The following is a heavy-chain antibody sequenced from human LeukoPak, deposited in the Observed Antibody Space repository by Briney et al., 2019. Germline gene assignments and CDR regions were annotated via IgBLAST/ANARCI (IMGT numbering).Heavy chain of an antibody. CDR2: IKSKTDGGTT. D-gene: IGHD3-10*01. CDR3: TTFQLIMVRGVIIATEYFQH. J-gene: IGHJ1*01. CDR1: GFTFSDAW. Sequence: GGSLRLSCAASGFTFSDAWMSWVRQAPGKGLEWVGRIKSKTDGGTTDYAAPVKGRFTISRDDSKNTLYLQMNSLKTEDTAVYHCTTFQLIMVRGVIIATEYFQHWGQGILVTVSP. V-gene: IGHV3-15*01.